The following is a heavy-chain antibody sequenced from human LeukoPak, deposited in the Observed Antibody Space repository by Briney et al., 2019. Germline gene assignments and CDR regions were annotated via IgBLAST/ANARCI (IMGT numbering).Heavy chain of an antibody. CDR2: ISVYNDNT. Sequence: ASVKVSCKASGYTFTRYGISWVRQAPGQGLEWMGWISVYNDNTNYAQNLQGRVTMTTDTPASTAYMELRSLTSDDTAVYYCARDRGEQIKNPDYGIDYWGQGTLVTVSS. D-gene: IGHD4-17*01. CDR3: ARDRGEQIKNPDYGIDY. J-gene: IGHJ4*02. V-gene: IGHV1-18*01. CDR1: GYTFTRYG.